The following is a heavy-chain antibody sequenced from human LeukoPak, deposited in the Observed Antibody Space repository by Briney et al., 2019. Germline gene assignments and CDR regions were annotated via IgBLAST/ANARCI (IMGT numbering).Heavy chain of an antibody. J-gene: IGHJ4*02. D-gene: IGHD2-15*01. CDR3: ARRHGRCSDGSCYYPDY. Sequence: ASVNVSCKASVYTFTSYDINWVRQAPGQGLEWMGWMNPNSGNTGYAQKFQGRVTMTRNSSITTAYMELSSLRSEDTAVYYCARRHGRCSDGSCYYPDYWGQGTLVTVSS. V-gene: IGHV1-8*01. CDR1: VYTFTSYD. CDR2: MNPNSGNT.